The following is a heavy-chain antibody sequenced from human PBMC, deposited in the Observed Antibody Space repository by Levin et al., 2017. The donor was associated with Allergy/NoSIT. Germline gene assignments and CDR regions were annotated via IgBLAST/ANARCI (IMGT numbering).Heavy chain of an antibody. CDR1: GGSISSYY. D-gene: IGHD3-3*01. V-gene: IGHV4-59*01. Sequence: SQTLSLTCTVSGGSISSYYWSWIRQPPGKGLEWIGYIYYSGSTNYNPSLKSRVTISVDTSKNQFSLKLSSVTAADTAVYYCARGRVVYTFAGQQNAFDIWGQGTMVTVSS. CDR2: IYYSGST. J-gene: IGHJ3*02. CDR3: ARGRVVYTFAGQQNAFDI.